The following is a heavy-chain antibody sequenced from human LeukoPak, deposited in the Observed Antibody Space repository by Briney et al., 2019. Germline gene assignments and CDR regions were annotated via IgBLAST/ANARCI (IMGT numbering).Heavy chain of an antibody. Sequence: GESLKISCKGSGYSFTNYWIGWVRQMPGKGLGWMGIIYPGDSDTRYSPSFQGQVTISADKSISTAYLQWSGLKASDTAMYYCASGRGYSGYDSPFDAFDIWGQGTMVTVSS. CDR2: IYPGDSDT. CDR3: ASGRGYSGYDSPFDAFDI. D-gene: IGHD5-12*01. V-gene: IGHV5-51*01. CDR1: GYSFTNYW. J-gene: IGHJ3*02.